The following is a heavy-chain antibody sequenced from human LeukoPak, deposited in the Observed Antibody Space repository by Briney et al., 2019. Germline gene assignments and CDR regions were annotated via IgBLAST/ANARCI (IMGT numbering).Heavy chain of an antibody. D-gene: IGHD4-17*01. CDR2: ISSSGSTI. CDR3: ARGYYGDCQS. CDR1: GFTFSSYE. Sequence: PGGSLRLSCAASGFTFSSYEMNWVRQAPGKGLEWVSYISSSGSTIYYADSVKGRFTISRDNAKNSLYLQMSSLRAEDTAVYYCARGYYGDCQSWGQGTMVTVSS. V-gene: IGHV3-48*03. J-gene: IGHJ3*01.